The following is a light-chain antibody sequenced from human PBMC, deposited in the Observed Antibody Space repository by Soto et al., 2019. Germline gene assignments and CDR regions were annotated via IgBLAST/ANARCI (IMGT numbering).Light chain of an antibody. Sequence: ELVMTQSPATLSVSPGERATLSCRASQRVSSKLAWYQQNPGQAPRVLIYGASTRATGIPARFSGSGSGTDFTLTISSLQTEDFAVYYCPHDNDWPPTWTFGQGTRVEIK. CDR2: GAS. CDR1: QRVSSK. V-gene: IGKV3-15*01. J-gene: IGKJ1*01. CDR3: PHDNDWPPTWT.